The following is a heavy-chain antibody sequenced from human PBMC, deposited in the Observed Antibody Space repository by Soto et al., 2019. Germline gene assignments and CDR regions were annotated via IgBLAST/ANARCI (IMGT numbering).Heavy chain of an antibody. J-gene: IGHJ4*02. Sequence: EVQLLESGGDLIQPGGSLRLSCVASGITFGSRAMSWVRQAPGEGLEWVSSISSSSSYIYYADSVKGRFTISRDNAKNSLYLQMNSLRAEDTAVYYCARTLPRYCSSTSCYPMGYWGQGTLVTVSS. V-gene: IGHV3-21*01. CDR1: GITFGSRA. CDR3: ARTLPRYCSSTSCYPMGY. CDR2: ISSSSSYI. D-gene: IGHD2-2*01.